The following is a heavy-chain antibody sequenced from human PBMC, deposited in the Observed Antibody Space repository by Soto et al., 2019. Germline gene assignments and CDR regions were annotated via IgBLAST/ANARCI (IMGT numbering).Heavy chain of an antibody. CDR1: GFTFDDYA. CDR3: AKERIGGVRGAYPFDY. CDR2: ISWNSGSI. D-gene: IGHD3-10*01. J-gene: IGHJ4*02. Sequence: EVQLVESGGGLVQPGRSLRLSCAASGFTFDDYAMHWVRQAPGKGLEWVSGISWNSGSIGYADSVKGRFTISRDNATNSLYLQMNSLRAEDTALYYCAKERIGGVRGAYPFDYWGQGTLVTVSS. V-gene: IGHV3-9*01.